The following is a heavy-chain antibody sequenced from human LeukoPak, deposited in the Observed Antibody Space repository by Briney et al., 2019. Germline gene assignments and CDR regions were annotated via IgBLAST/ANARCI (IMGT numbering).Heavy chain of an antibody. Sequence: GGSLRLSCAASDFAFSSYCMNWLRQPPGKGLEGFSSITSSVSHIHYADSVKGRFTVSRDNAKNTLYLQMNSLRTEDTAVYYCARDDYYDVGGYADDGFDIWGQGTMVTVSS. V-gene: IGHV3-21*06. J-gene: IGHJ3*02. CDR1: DFAFSSYC. CDR3: ARDDYYDVGGYADDGFDI. D-gene: IGHD3-22*01. CDR2: ITSSVSHI.